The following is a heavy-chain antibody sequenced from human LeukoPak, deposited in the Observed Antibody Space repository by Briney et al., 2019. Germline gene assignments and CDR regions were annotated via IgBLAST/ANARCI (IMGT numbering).Heavy chain of an antibody. CDR2: ISYSGST. J-gene: IGHJ4*02. CDR3: ARHASAYYEAFYFDY. CDR1: GDSISPYY. Sequence: SETLSLTCTVSGDSISPYYWSWVRLPPGKGLEWIGYISYSGSTNYSPSLKSRVSTSLSTSNIHFSLKLSSVTAADTAIYYCARHASAYYEAFYFDYWGQGTLVTVSS. V-gene: IGHV4-59*08. D-gene: IGHD3-22*01.